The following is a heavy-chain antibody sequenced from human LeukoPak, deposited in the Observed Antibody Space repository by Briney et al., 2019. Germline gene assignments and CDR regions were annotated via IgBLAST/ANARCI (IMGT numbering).Heavy chain of an antibody. CDR2: IYYSGST. CDR1: GGSISSGGSY. CDR3: ARVQRITMIVVVSNALDI. J-gene: IGHJ3*02. D-gene: IGHD3-22*01. Sequence: SQTLSLTCTVSGGSISSGGSYWSWIRQHPGKGLEWIGYIYYSGSTYYNPSLKSRVTISVDTSKNQFSLKLSSVTAADTAVYYCARVQRITMIVVVSNALDIWGQGTMVTVSS. V-gene: IGHV4-31*03.